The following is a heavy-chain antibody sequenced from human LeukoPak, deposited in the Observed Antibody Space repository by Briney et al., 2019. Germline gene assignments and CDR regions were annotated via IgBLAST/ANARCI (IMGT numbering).Heavy chain of an antibody. CDR2: IYYNGRT. Sequence: PSETLSLTCTVSGGSIGTSYWSWLRQPPGKGLEWIGYIYYNGRTNSNSSLKSRVTTSVDTSKNQFSLKLSSVTAADTAVYYCARGAGYYDILTGYIRGYFFDYWGQGILVTVSS. CDR3: ARGAGYYDILTGYIRGYFFDY. J-gene: IGHJ4*02. V-gene: IGHV4-59*01. D-gene: IGHD3-9*01. CDR1: GGSIGTSY.